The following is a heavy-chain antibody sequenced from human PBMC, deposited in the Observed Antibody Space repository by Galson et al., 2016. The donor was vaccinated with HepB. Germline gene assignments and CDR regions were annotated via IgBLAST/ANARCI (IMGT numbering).Heavy chain of an antibody. CDR3: ARDVQYRFDF. V-gene: IGHV1-18*01. J-gene: IGHJ6*02. Sequence: SVKVSCKASGYTFTTSGISWVRQAPGQGLEWMGWISTYSGNTKYAQKFQGGLTLTTDSSTTTAYMELRSLRFDDTALYYCARDVQYRFDFWGQGTTVTVSS. CDR2: ISTYSGNT. D-gene: IGHD2/OR15-2a*01. CDR1: GYTFTTSG.